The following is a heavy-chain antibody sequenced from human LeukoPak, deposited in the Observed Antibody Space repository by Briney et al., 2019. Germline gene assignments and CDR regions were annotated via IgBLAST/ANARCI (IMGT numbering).Heavy chain of an antibody. CDR3: AKDLKLRAVGTSVFDH. D-gene: IGHD6-13*01. CDR1: GFTFRSYG. V-gene: IGHV3-30*18. Sequence: GGSLRLSCAASGFTFRSYGMHWVRQAPGKGLEWVAVISYDGSNKYYADSVKGRFTIPRDNSKNTLFLQMNSLRAEDTAVYYCAKDLKLRAVGTSVFDHWGQGTLVTVSS. J-gene: IGHJ4*02. CDR2: ISYDGSNK.